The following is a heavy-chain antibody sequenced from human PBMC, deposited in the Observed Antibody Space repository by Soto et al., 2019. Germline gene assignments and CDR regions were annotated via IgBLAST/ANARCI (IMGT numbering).Heavy chain of an antibody. V-gene: IGHV3-23*01. Sequence: EVQLLESGGALVQPGVSLSLSCAASGFTYNNYAMGWVRQAPGKGLGWVSAISSSGYSAYYADSVKGRFTISRDNSRNTMFLQMNKLSAEDTAVCYCAKGCVVVAARFDSWGRGPQVTASS. D-gene: IGHD2-21*02. CDR3: AKGCVVVAARFDS. CDR2: ISSSGYSA. J-gene: IGHJ4*02. CDR1: GFTYNNYA.